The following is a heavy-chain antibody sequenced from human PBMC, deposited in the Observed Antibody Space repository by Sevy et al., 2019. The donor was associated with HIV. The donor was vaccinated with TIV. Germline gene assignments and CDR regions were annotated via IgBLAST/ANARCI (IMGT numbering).Heavy chain of an antibody. Sequence: GGSLRLSCAASGLRFSSHVMTWVRQAPGKGLEWVSGIGGSGSSIFYAESVKGRFTISRDISKSSLYLEMKSLRAEDTAIYYCASQSPPLYGSGTYYNAYLDNWGQGTLVTVSS. J-gene: IGHJ4*02. CDR1: GLRFSSHV. V-gene: IGHV3-23*01. D-gene: IGHD3-10*01. CDR3: ASQSPPLYGSGTYYNAYLDN. CDR2: IGGSGSSI.